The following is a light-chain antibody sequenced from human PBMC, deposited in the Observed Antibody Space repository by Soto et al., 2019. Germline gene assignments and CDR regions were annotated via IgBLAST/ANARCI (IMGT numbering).Light chain of an antibody. CDR1: QSVSND. Sequence: EVLMTQSPATLSVSPGERATLSCRASQSVSNDLAWYQHKPGQGPRLLIYAASTRADGVPARFSGSGSGTEFTLTISTLQSEDFAVYYCQHYHDSPPLSFGQGTQVDMK. CDR3: QHYHDSPPLS. V-gene: IGKV3D-15*01. J-gene: IGKJ1*01. CDR2: AAS.